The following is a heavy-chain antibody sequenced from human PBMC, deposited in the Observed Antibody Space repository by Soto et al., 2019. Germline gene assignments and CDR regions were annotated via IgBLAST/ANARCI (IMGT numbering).Heavy chain of an antibody. V-gene: IGHV4-30-4*01. D-gene: IGHD3-3*01. J-gene: IGHJ5*02. CDR2: IYYSGST. Sequence: QVQLQESGPGLVKPSQTLSLTCTVSGGSISSGDYYWSWIRQPPGKGLEWIGSIYYSGSTNYNPSRMRRVTISLDTPKNQFALKLSSVTAADTAVYYCSRRSGYSPNWFDPWGQGTLVTVSS. CDR1: GGSISSGDYY. CDR3: SRRSGYSPNWFDP.